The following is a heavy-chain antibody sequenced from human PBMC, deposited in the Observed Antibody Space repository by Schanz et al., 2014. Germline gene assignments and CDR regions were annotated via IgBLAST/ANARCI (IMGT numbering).Heavy chain of an antibody. V-gene: IGHV3-23*01. CDR2: IGTSGGT. CDR3: AKDRSWDYDSSGYFDY. D-gene: IGHD3-22*01. CDR1: GLIFSNYV. Sequence: EVQLLESGGGLVQPGGSLKLSCAASGLIFSNYVMSWVRQAPGKGLEWVSTIGTSGGTNYAESVKGRFTISRDNSKNPLYLQMNSLRAEDTAVDYCAKDRSWDYDSSGYFDYWGQGTLVTVSS. J-gene: IGHJ4*02.